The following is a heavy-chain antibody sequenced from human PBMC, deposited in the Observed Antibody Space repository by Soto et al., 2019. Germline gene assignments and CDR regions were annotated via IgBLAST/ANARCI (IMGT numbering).Heavy chain of an antibody. D-gene: IGHD3-3*01. CDR1: GFTFSSYG. CDR3: AQIYDFWSGYYPQRGYYYGMDV. CDR2: ISYDGSNK. Sequence: PGGSLRLSCAASGFTFSSYGMHWVRQAPGKGLEWVAVISYDGSNKYYADSVKGRFTISRDNSKNTLYLQMNSLRAEDTAVYYCAQIYDFWSGYYPQRGYYYGMDVWGQGTTVTVSS. V-gene: IGHV3-30*18. J-gene: IGHJ6*02.